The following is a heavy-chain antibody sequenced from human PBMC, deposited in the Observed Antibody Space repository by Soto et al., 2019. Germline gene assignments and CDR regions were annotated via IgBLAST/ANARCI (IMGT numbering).Heavy chain of an antibody. CDR2: ISYDGSNK. CDR3: AKDPYPHPAMVGSPDFDY. CDR1: GFTFSNYG. Sequence: QVQLVESRGGVVQPGRSLRLPCAASGFTFSNYGMHWVRQAPGKGLEWVAVISYDGSNKYYADSVKGRFTISRDNSKNTLYLQMNRLRAEDTAVYYCAKDPYPHPAMVGSPDFDYCGQGTLVTVSS. V-gene: IGHV3-30*18. D-gene: IGHD5-18*01. J-gene: IGHJ4*02.